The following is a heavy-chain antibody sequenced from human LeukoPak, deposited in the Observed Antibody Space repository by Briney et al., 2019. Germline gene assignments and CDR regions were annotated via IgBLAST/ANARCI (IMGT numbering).Heavy chain of an antibody. J-gene: IGHJ3*02. CDR3: AKDRGGSGSEDAFDI. CDR1: GFTFDDYA. D-gene: IGHD3-10*01. CDR2: ISWNSGSI. Sequence: GGSLRLSCAASGFTFDDYAMHWVRQAPGKGLEWVSGISWNSGSIGYADSVKGRFTISRDNAKNSLYLQMNSLRAEDTALYYCAKDRGGSGSEDAFDIWGQGTMVTVSS. V-gene: IGHV3-9*01.